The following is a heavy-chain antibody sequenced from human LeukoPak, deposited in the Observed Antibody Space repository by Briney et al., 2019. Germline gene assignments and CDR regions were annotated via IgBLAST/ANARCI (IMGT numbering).Heavy chain of an antibody. CDR1: GFTFSSYG. CDR2: IRYDGSNK. V-gene: IGHV3-30*02. D-gene: IGHD1-26*01. J-gene: IGHJ4*02. Sequence: PGGSLRLSCAASGFTFSSYGIHWVRQAPGKGLEWVAFIRYDGSNKYYADSVKGRFTISRDNSKNTLYLQMNSLRAEDTAVYYCASKVGATGRSDYWGQGTLVTVSS. CDR3: ASKVGATGRSDY.